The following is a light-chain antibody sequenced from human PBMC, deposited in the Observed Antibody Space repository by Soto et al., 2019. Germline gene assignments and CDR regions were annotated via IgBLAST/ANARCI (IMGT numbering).Light chain of an antibody. CDR1: QSISSW. J-gene: IGKJ1*01. V-gene: IGKV1-5*03. Sequence: DIQMTQSPSTLSASIGDRVTITCRASQSISSWLAWYQQKPGKAPKLLIYMASNLQSGVPSRFSGSGSGTEFTLTISSLQPDDFATYYCQHYTDSSRIFGQGTKVEIK. CDR3: QHYTDSSRI. CDR2: MAS.